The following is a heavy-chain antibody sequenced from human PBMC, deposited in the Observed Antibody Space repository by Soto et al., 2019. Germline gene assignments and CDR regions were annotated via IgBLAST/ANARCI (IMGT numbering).Heavy chain of an antibody. V-gene: IGHV4-59*01. CDR3: ARDSEWFPGLVAAAGSDGMDV. D-gene: IGHD6-13*01. Sequence: NPSETLSLTCTVSGGSISSYYWSWIRQPPGKGLEWIGYIYYSGSTNYNPSLKSRVTMTRDTSTSTVYMELSSLRSEDTAVYYCARDSEWFPGLVAAAGSDGMDVWGQGTTVTVS. J-gene: IGHJ6*02. CDR1: GGSISSYY. CDR2: IYYSGST.